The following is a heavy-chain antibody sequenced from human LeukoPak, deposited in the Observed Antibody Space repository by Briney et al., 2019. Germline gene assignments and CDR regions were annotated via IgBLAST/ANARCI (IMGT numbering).Heavy chain of an antibody. CDR3: ARGYGDYLFDP. D-gene: IGHD4-17*01. CDR1: GGTFSSYA. V-gene: IGHV1-69*05. CDR2: IIPIFGTA. Sequence: SVKVSCKASGGTFSSYAISWVRQAPGQGLEWMGGIIPIFGTANYAQKFQGRVTMTRDTSISTAYMEVSRLRSDDTAVYYCARGYGDYLFDPWGQGTLVTVSS. J-gene: IGHJ5*02.